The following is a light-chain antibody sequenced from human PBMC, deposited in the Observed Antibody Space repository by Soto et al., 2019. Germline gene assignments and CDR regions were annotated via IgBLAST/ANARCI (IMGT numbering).Light chain of an antibody. Sequence: QSALTQPASVSGSPGQSITISCTGTSSYVGGYNYVSWYQQHPGDAPKLMIYHVSNRPSGVSNRLSGSKSGNTASLTISGLQAEDEADYYCSSYTSTTAYIFGTGTRSPS. J-gene: IGLJ1*01. CDR2: HVS. CDR1: SSYVGGYNY. V-gene: IGLV2-14*03. CDR3: SSYTSTTAYI.